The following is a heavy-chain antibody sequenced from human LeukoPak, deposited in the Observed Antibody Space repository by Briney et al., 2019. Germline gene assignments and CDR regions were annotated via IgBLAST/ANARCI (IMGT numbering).Heavy chain of an antibody. CDR3: ARDKRGSYGWFDP. J-gene: IGHJ5*02. CDR2: IYTSGST. V-gene: IGHV4-61*02. Sequence: SQTLSLTCTVSGGSISSGSYYWSWIRQPAGKGLEWIGRIYTSGSTNYNPSLKSRVTISVDTSKNQFSLKLSSVTAADTAVYYCARDKRGSYGWFDPWGQGTLVTVSS. D-gene: IGHD1-26*01. CDR1: GGSISSGSYY.